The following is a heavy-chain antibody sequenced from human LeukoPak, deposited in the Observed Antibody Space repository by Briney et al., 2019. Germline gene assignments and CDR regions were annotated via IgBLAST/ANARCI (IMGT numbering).Heavy chain of an antibody. V-gene: IGHV3-53*01. Sequence: GGSLRLSCAASGFTVSDNYMSWVRQAPGKGLEWVSVMYSGGDTYYANSVKGRFTFSRDISKNTLYLQMNGLRTEDTAMYYCARVIRDYDDFYPHYFDYWGQGTLVTVSS. CDR2: MYSGGDT. D-gene: IGHD4-17*01. CDR3: ARVIRDYDDFYPHYFDY. CDR1: GFTVSDNY. J-gene: IGHJ4*02.